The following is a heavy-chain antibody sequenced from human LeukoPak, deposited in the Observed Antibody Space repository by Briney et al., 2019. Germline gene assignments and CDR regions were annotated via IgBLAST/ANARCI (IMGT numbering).Heavy chain of an antibody. CDR2: ISSSSSYI. CDR3: AKDDYVWGSYRHFDY. V-gene: IGHV3-21*04. CDR1: GFTFSSYS. D-gene: IGHD3-16*02. J-gene: IGHJ4*02. Sequence: GGSLRLSCAASGFTFSSYSMNWVRQAPGKGLEWVSSISSSSSYIYYADSVKGRLTISRDNSKNTLYLQMNSLRAEDTAVYYCAKDDYVWGSYRHFDYWGQGTLVTVSS.